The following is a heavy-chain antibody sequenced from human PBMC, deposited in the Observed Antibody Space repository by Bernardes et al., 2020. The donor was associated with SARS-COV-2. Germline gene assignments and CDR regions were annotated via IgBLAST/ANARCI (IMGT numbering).Heavy chain of an antibody. J-gene: IGHJ4*02. Sequence: GGSLRLSCAASGFTFSDYYMSWIRQAPGKGLEWISNIDISTTYTPYGDSVTGRFTISRDNSKNSLYLQMQSLRAEDTAVYYCARNYYYDSSGYRFDYWGQGTLVTVSS. V-gene: IGHV3-11*06. D-gene: IGHD3-22*01. CDR3: ARNYYYDSSGYRFDY. CDR2: IDISTTYT. CDR1: GFTFSDYY.